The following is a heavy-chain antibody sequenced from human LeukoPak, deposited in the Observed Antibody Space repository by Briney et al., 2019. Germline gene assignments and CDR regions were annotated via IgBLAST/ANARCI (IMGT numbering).Heavy chain of an antibody. CDR2: IIPIFGTA. CDR3: ARIAAAASPVDY. J-gene: IGHJ4*02. D-gene: IGHD6-13*01. CDR1: GYTFTSYG. Sequence: SVKVSCKTSGYTFTSYGISWVRQAPGQGLEWMGGIIPIFGTANYAQKFQGRVTITADESTSTAYMELSSLRSEDTAVYYCARIAAAASPVDYWGQGTLVTVSS. V-gene: IGHV1-69*13.